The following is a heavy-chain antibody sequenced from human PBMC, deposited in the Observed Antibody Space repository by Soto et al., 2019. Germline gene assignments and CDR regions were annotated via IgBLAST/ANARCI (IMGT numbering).Heavy chain of an antibody. CDR2: ISYDGSNK. J-gene: IGHJ5*02. D-gene: IGHD2-15*01. CDR1: GFTFSSYA. V-gene: IGHV3-30-3*01. CDR3: ARDPSGGRRRWFDP. Sequence: GGSLRLSCAASGFTFSSYAMHWVRQAPGKGLEWVAVISYDGSNKYYADSVKGRFTISRDNSKNTLYLQMNSLRAEDTAVYYCARDPSGGRRRWFDPWGQGTLVTVSS.